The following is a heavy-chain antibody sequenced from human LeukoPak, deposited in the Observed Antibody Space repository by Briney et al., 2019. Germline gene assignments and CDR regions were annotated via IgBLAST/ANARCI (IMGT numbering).Heavy chain of an antibody. CDR1: GFTFSSYA. CDR2: ISGSGGST. CDR3: AKDRGYCSSTSCYYYYYGMDV. Sequence: GGSLRLSCAASGFTFSSYAMSWVRQAPGKGLGWVSAISGSGGSTYYADSVKGRFTISRDNSKNTLYLQMNSLRAEDTAVYYCAKDRGYCSSTSCYYYYYGMDVWGQGTTVTVSS. J-gene: IGHJ6*02. V-gene: IGHV3-23*01. D-gene: IGHD2-2*01.